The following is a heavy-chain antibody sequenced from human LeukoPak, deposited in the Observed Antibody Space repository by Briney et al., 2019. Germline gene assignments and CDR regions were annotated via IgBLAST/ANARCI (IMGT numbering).Heavy chain of an antibody. V-gene: IGHV3-74*01. CDR2: ISSDRSSI. CDR3: ARDPYSNSNRAFDY. CDR1: GFTFSSYW. J-gene: IGHJ4*02. Sequence: GGSLRLPRAASGFTFSSYWMHWVRQGPGKGLVWVSRISSDRSSINYADSVKGRFTISRVNAKNTLYLQMNSLRAEDTAVYYCARDPYSNSNRAFDYWGQGTLVTVSS. D-gene: IGHD4-11*01.